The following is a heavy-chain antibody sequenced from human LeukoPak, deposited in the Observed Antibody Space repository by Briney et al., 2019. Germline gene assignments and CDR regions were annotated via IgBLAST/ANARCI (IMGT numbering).Heavy chain of an antibody. D-gene: IGHD3-10*01. J-gene: IGHJ6*03. CDR3: ARETHGDYMDV. CDR1: GFTFSSYW. V-gene: IGHV3-7*01. CDR2: IKQDGSEK. Sequence: PGGSLRLTCAASGFTFSSYWMSWVRQAPGKGLEWVANIKQDGSEKYYVDSVKGRFTISRDNAKNSLYLQMNSLRAEDTAVYYCARETHGDYMDVWGKGTTVTVSS.